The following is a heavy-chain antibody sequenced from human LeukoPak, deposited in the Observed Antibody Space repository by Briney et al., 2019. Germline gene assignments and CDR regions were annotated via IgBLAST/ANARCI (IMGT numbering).Heavy chain of an antibody. J-gene: IGHJ4*02. V-gene: IGHV3-33*01. CDR1: GFTFSSYG. D-gene: IGHD1-26*01. Sequence: QPGRSLRLSCAASGFTFSSYGMHWVRQAPGKGLEWVAVIWYGGSNKYYADSVKGRFTISRDNSKNTLYLQMNSLRAEDTAVYYCARDGFRGSYFDYWGQGTLVTVSS. CDR3: ARDGFRGSYFDY. CDR2: IWYGGSNK.